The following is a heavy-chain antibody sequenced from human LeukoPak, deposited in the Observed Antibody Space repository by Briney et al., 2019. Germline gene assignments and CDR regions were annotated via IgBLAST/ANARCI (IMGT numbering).Heavy chain of an antibody. CDR2: ISGSGGST. D-gene: IGHD6-6*01. J-gene: IGHJ3*02. CDR3: AAPEGWQLVGDAFDI. CDR1: GFTFSSYW. Sequence: PGGSLRLSCAASGFTFSSYWMSWVRQAPGKGLEWVSAISGSGGSTYYADSVKGRFTISRDNSKNTLYLQMNGLRAEDTAVYYCAAPEGWQLVGDAFDIWGQGTMVTVSS. V-gene: IGHV3-23*01.